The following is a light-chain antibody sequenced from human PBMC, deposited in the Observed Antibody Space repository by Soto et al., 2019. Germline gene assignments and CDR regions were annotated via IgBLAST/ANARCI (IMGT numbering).Light chain of an antibody. CDR3: QVWDSGSTQYV. Sequence: SYELTQSPSVSVAPGQTATVTCGGRNIGAKSVHWYQQKPGQAPVLVAYDDSVRPSGIPERFSGSNSGNTATLTISRVEVGDEADYYCQVWDSGSTQYVFGAGTKVTVL. J-gene: IGLJ1*01. CDR1: NIGAKS. CDR2: DDS. V-gene: IGLV3-21*02.